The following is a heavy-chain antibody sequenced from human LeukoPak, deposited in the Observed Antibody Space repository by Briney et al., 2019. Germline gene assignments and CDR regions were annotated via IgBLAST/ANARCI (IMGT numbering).Heavy chain of an antibody. D-gene: IGHD5-18*01. Sequence: SETLSLTCTVSGGSISSSSYYWGWIRQPPGKGLKWIGSIYYSGSTYYNPSLKSRVTISVDTSKNQFSPKLSSVTAADTAVYYCARHKTWIQLWYFDYWGQGTLVTVSS. CDR3: ARHKTWIQLWYFDY. CDR1: GGSISSSSYY. CDR2: IYYSGST. V-gene: IGHV4-39*01. J-gene: IGHJ4*02.